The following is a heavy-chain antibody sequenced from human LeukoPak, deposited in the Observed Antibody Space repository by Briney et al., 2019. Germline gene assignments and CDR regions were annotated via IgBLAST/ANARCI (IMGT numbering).Heavy chain of an antibody. CDR1: GGTFSSYA. J-gene: IGHJ4*02. V-gene: IGHV1-69*13. CDR2: IIPIFGTA. CDR3: ARVDEIQLWLRY. Sequence: SVKVSCKASGGTFSSYAISWVRQAPGQGLEWMGGIIPIFGTANYAQKFQGRVTITADESTSTAYMELSSLRSEDTAVYYCARVDEIQLWLRYWGQGTLVTVSS. D-gene: IGHD5-18*01.